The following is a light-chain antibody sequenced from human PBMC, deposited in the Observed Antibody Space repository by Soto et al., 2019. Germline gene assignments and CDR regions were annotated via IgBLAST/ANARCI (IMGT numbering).Light chain of an antibody. J-gene: IGKJ4*01. CDR3: QQYGSSPLT. V-gene: IGKV3-20*01. CDR2: GVS. CDR1: QSVNSNY. Sequence: IVLTQSPDTLSLSPGERATLSCRASQSVNSNYLAWYQKKPGQAPRLLIYGVSSRATGIPDRFSGSGSGTDFTLTISRLEPEDFAVYYCQQYGSSPLTFGGGTKVEIK.